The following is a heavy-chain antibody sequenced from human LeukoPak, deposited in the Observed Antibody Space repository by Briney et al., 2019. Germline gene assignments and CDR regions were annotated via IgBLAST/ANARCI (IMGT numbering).Heavy chain of an antibody. Sequence: GGSLRLSCAASGFIFSDYPMSWIRQAPGKGLEWLSYTRVSDNNLYYADSVKGRFTISRDNAQTSLYLQMNSLRAEDTAVYYCARRIMGTTGHAFDFWGQGAMVTVSS. CDR3: ARRIMGTTGHAFDF. CDR1: GFIFSDYP. V-gene: IGHV3-11*01. D-gene: IGHD2-8*01. J-gene: IGHJ3*01. CDR2: TRVSDNNL.